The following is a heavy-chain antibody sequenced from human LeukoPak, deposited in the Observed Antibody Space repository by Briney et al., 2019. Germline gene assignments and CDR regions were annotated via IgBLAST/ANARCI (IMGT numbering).Heavy chain of an antibody. D-gene: IGHD6-19*01. Sequence: GGSLRLSCATSGFTFSSYEMSWVRQAPGKGLEWVSYISHSGTSIYYADSVKGRFTFSRDNAKNSLFLQMNSLRAEDTAVYYCARGRAVAGSHYGMDVWGKGTTVTVSS. CDR1: GFTFSSYE. CDR3: ARGRAVAGSHYGMDV. CDR2: ISHSGTSI. J-gene: IGHJ6*04. V-gene: IGHV3-48*03.